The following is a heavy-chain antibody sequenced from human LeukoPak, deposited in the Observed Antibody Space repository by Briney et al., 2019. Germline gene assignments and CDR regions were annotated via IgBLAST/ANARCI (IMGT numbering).Heavy chain of an antibody. D-gene: IGHD1-1*01. Sequence: GGSLRLSCAGSGFTFSLHYMGWVRQTPGKGLEWVANIKEDGTDTFYMDSVKGRFTISKDNAKNSVYLQMNSLRAEDTAVYYCARHRYFYFDLWGQGTLVTASS. CDR3: ARHRYFYFDL. CDR1: GFTFSLHY. V-gene: IGHV3-7*01. CDR2: IKEDGTDT. J-gene: IGHJ4*02.